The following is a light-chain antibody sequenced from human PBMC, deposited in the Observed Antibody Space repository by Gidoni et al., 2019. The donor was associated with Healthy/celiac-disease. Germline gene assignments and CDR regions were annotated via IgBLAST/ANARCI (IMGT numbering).Light chain of an antibody. CDR3: QQYYSTPHT. CDR2: GAS. CDR1: QSVLYSSNNKNY. Sequence: DIEMTQSPDALASSLGERATINCKSSQSVLYSSNNKNYLAWYQQKPGQPPKLLIYGASTRESGVPDRFSGSGSGTDFTLTISSLQAEDVAVYYCQQYYSTPHTFGPGTKVEIK. J-gene: IGKJ3*01. V-gene: IGKV4-1*01.